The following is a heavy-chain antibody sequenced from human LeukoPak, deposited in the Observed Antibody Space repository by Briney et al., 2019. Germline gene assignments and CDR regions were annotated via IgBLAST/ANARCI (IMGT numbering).Heavy chain of an antibody. CDR2: ISSSSSYI. V-gene: IGHV3-21*01. J-gene: IGHJ4*02. Sequence: GGSLRLSCAASGFTFSSYSMNWVRQAPGNGLEWVSSISSSSSYIYYADSVKGRFTISRDNAKNSLYLQMNSLRAEDTAVYYCARSSGIVATAEYWGQGTLVTVSS. CDR1: GFTFSSYS. D-gene: IGHD5-12*01. CDR3: ARSSGIVATAEY.